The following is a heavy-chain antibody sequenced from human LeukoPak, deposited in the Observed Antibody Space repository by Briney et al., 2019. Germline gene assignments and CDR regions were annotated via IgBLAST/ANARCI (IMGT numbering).Heavy chain of an antibody. CDR1: GYTFTSYA. CDR2: INAGNGNT. J-gene: IGHJ4*02. V-gene: IGHV1-3*01. CDR3: ARGGTRYYDILTDRIFDY. D-gene: IGHD3-9*01. Sequence: AASVKVSCKASGYTFTSYAMHWVRQAPGQRLEWMGWINAGNGNTKYSQKFQGRVTITRDTSASTAYMELSSLRSEDTAVYYCARGGTRYYDILTDRIFDYWGQGTLVTVSS.